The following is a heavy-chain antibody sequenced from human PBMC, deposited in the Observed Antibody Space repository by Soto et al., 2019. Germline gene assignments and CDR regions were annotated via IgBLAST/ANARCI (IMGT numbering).Heavy chain of an antibody. V-gene: IGHV3-48*02. CDR2: ISSSNSTI. CDR3: TRDLGYCSRISCYNFDAIDI. J-gene: IGHJ3*02. CDR1: GFTFSSYS. D-gene: IGHD2-2*02. Sequence: PGGSLRLSCAASGFTFSSYSMNWVRQAPGKGLEWVSYISSSNSTIYYADSVKGRFTISRDNAKNSLFLQMNSLRDEDTAVYYCTRDLGYCSRISCYNFDAIDIWGQGTMVTVSS.